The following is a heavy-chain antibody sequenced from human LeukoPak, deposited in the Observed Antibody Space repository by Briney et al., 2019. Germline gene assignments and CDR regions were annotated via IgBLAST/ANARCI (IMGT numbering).Heavy chain of an antibody. Sequence: SQTLSLTCTVSGGSILGGYFYWSWVRQPAGKGLEWIGYIYYSGSTNYNPSLKSRVTISVDTSKNQFSLKLSSVTAADTAVYYCARVGCSSTSCYYYFDYWGQGTLVTVSS. CDR3: ARVGCSSTSCYYYFDY. CDR2: IYYSGST. D-gene: IGHD2-2*01. J-gene: IGHJ4*02. V-gene: IGHV4-61*10. CDR1: GGSILGGYFY.